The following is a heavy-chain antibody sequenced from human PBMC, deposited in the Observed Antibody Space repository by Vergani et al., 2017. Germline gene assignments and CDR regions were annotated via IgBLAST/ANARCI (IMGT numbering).Heavy chain of an antibody. D-gene: IGHD5-18*01. J-gene: IGHJ4*02. CDR2: FDPEDAET. Sequence: QVQLVQSGAEVKKPGASVKVSCKVSGYILPELSMHWVRQAPGKGLEWVGSFDPEDAETIYAQKFQGRVTMTEDTSTDTAYMELSSLRSEDTAVYYCATDRRGYSYYGFTYWGQGTLVTVSS. V-gene: IGHV1-24*01. CDR1: GYILPELS. CDR3: ATDRRGYSYYGFTY.